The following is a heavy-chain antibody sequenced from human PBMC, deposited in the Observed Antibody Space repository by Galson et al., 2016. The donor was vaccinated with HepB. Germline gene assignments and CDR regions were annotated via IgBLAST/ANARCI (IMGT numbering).Heavy chain of an antibody. Sequence: SLRLSCAASGFNFVNAWMNWLRQAPGKGLEWVSVIYSGGSTYYADSVKGRFTISRDNSKNTLYLQMNSLRPEDTAVYYCARCGRDAFDIWGQGTMVTVSS. D-gene: IGHD1-26*01. CDR2: IYSGGST. CDR3: ARCGRDAFDI. J-gene: IGHJ3*02. V-gene: IGHV3-53*01. CDR1: GFNFVNAW.